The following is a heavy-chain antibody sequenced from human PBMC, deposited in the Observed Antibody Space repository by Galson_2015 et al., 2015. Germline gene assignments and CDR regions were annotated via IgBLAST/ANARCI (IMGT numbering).Heavy chain of an antibody. CDR1: GYTFTTYP. J-gene: IGHJ4*02. CDR3: ARGGATDFDD. D-gene: IGHD1-26*01. Sequence: SVKVSCKASGYTFTTYPISWVRQAPGQGLEWMGWISAYNGNTKYAQNLQGRVTMTTDTSTSTAYMELRSLRSDDTVVYYCARGGATDFDDLCQGTLVTVSS. V-gene: IGHV1-18*01. CDR2: ISAYNGNT.